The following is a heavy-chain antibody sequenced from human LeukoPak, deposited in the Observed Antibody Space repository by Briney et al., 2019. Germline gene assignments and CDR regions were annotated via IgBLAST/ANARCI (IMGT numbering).Heavy chain of an antibody. J-gene: IGHJ5*02. CDR3: ARDVSNCSGGSCRQGWFDP. Sequence: SETLSLTCTVSGGSISSYYWSWIRQPPGKGLEGIGYIYYSGSTNYNPSLKSRVTISVYTSKSQLSLKLSSVTAADTAVYYCARDVSNCSGGSCRQGWFDPWGQGTLVTVSS. V-gene: IGHV4-59*12. CDR1: GGSISSYY. D-gene: IGHD2-15*01. CDR2: IYYSGST.